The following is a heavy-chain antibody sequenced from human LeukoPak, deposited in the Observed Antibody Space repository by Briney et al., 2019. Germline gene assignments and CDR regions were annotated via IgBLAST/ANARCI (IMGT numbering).Heavy chain of an antibody. CDR1: GGSFSGYY. D-gene: IGHD2-2*01. CDR2: INHSGST. Sequence: SETLSLTCAVYGGSFSGYYWSWIRQPPGEGLEWIGEINHSGSTNYNPSLKSRVTISVDTSKNQFSLKLSSVTAADTAVYYCARGRETNDCSSTSCYGLSLDYWGQGTLVTVSS. V-gene: IGHV4-34*01. J-gene: IGHJ4*02. CDR3: ARGRETNDCSSTSCYGLSLDY.